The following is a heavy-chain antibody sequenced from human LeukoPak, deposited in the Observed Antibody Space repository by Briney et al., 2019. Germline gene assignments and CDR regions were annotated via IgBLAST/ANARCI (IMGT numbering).Heavy chain of an antibody. D-gene: IGHD6-6*01. J-gene: IGHJ6*03. CDR3: ARIAAPPLYYYYYMDV. Sequence: SETLSLTCTVSGGSISSSSYYWGWIRQPPGKGLEWIGSIYYSGSTYYNPSLKSRVTISVDTSKNQFSLKLSPVTAADTAVYYCARIAAPPLYYYYYMDVWGKGTTVTVSS. V-gene: IGHV4-39*07. CDR1: GGSISSSSYY. CDR2: IYYSGST.